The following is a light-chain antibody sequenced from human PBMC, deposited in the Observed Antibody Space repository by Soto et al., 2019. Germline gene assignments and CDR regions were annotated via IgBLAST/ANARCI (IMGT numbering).Light chain of an antibody. Sequence: EIVMTQSPGTLSLSPGETATLSCRASQSVSSNYVAWFHQKPHQAPRLLIYGSSSRTTGVPDRLSGSGSGRDFTLTISRLEPEDFAVYYCQQYGRSPFTFGPGTKVDIK. V-gene: IGKV3-20*01. CDR1: QSVSSNY. CDR3: QQYGRSPFT. J-gene: IGKJ3*01. CDR2: GSS.